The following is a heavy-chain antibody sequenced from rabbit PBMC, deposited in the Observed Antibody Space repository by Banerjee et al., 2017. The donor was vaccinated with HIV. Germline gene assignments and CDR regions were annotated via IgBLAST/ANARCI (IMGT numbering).Heavy chain of an antibody. CDR2: IYTGNGDT. Sequence: QSLEESGGGLVQPEGSLTLTCTASGFSFSSSYDMCWVRQAPGKGLEWIGCIYTGNGDTYYASWAKGRFTISKTSSTTVTLQKTSLTAADTATYFCARGTSVIAYGDAYYFNLWGPGTLVTVS. CDR3: ARGTSVIAYGDAYYFNL. D-gene: IGHD6-1*01. V-gene: IGHV1S40*01. J-gene: IGHJ4*01. CDR1: GFSFSSSYD.